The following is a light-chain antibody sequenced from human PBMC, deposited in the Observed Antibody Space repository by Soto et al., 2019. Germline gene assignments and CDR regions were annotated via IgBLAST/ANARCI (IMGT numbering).Light chain of an antibody. CDR2: SNN. V-gene: IGLV1-44*01. CDR3: AAWDDSLNGVV. Sequence: QSVLTQPPSASGTPGQRVTISCSGSSSNIGSNTVNSYQQLPGTAPKLLIYSNNQRPSRVPDRFSGSKSGTSASLAISGLQSEDEADYYCAAWDDSLNGVVFGGGTKLTVL. J-gene: IGLJ2*01. CDR1: SSNIGSNT.